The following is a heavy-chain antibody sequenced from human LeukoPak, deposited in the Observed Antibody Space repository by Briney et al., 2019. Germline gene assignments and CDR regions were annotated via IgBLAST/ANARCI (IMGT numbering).Heavy chain of an antibody. CDR2: IKQDGSEK. Sequence: GGSLRLSCAASGFTFSSYWMSWVRQAPGKGLEWVANIKQDGSEKYYVDSVEGRFTISRDNAKNSLYLQMNRLRAEDTAVYYCARGTIAAAGYYYFDYWGQGTQVTVSS. J-gene: IGHJ4*02. CDR3: ARGTIAAAGYYYFDY. V-gene: IGHV3-7*04. D-gene: IGHD6-13*01. CDR1: GFTFSSYW.